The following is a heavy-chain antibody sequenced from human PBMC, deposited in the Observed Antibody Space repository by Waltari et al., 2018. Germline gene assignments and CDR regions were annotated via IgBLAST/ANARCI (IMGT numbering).Heavy chain of an antibody. Sequence: QVQLQESGPGLVTPSQTLSLTCTVSGGSISSGSYYWRWIRQPAGKGLEWIGYIYTSGSTNYNPSLKSRVTISVDTSKNQFSLKLSSVTAADTAVYYCARDPTTAPGAFDIWGQGTMVTVSS. D-gene: IGHD4-17*01. V-gene: IGHV4-61*09. CDR1: GGSISSGSYY. J-gene: IGHJ3*02. CDR3: ARDPTTAPGAFDI. CDR2: IYTSGST.